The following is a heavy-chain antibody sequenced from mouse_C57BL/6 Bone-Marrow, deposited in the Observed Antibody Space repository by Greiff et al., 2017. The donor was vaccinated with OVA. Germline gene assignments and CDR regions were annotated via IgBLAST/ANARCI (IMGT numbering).Heavy chain of an antibody. Sequence: EVQLVESGGDLVKPGGSLKLSCAASGFTFRSYGMSWVRQTPDKRLEWVATISSGGSYTYYPDSVKGRFTISRDNAKNTLYLQMSSLKSEDTAMYYCARQIYCGSGYEDWDVGGRGTGTTVTVSS. J-gene: IGHJ1*03. V-gene: IGHV5-6*01. D-gene: IGHD1-1*01. CDR2: ISSGGSYT. CDR1: GFTFRSYG. CDR3: ARQIYCGSGYEDWDVGG.